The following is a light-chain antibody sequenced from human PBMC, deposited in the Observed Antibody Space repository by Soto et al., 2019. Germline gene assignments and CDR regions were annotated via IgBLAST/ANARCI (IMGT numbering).Light chain of an antibody. CDR2: LNSDGSH. CDR1: TGRDNYA. V-gene: IGLV4-69*01. Sequence: QPVLTQSPSASASLGASVKLTCTLSTGRDNYAIAWHQQQPERGPRFLMKLNSDGSHSTGDGIPDRFSGSSSGAERYLTISGLQSEDEADYYCQTWVTGIRVFGGGTKVTVL. J-gene: IGLJ2*01. CDR3: QTWVTGIRV.